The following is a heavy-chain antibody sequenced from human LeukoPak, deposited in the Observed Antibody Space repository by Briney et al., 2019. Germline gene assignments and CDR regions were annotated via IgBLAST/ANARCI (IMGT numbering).Heavy chain of an antibody. J-gene: IGHJ3*02. Sequence: PGRSLRLSCAASGFTFSSYRMHWVRQAPGKGLEWVAVISYDGSNKYYADSVKGRFTISRDNSKNTLYLQMNSLRAEDTAVYYCVFEGRADAFDIWGQGTMVTVSS. CDR3: VFEGRADAFDI. D-gene: IGHD3-10*01. CDR2: ISYDGSNK. CDR1: GFTFSSYR. V-gene: IGHV3-30*03.